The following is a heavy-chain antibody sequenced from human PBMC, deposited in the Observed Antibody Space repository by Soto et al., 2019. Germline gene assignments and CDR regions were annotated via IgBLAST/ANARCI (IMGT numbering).Heavy chain of an antibody. Sequence: ASLQVSCKTSGYTYPGYYIHWIRQAPGQGLEWMGWINPNSGDTNYSQDFQGRVTMTSDTSFTTAYVELTRLRSDDTAVYYCARREQWLENFDYWGQGTRVTVSS. CDR2: INPNSGDT. D-gene: IGHD6-19*01. V-gene: IGHV1-2*02. J-gene: IGHJ4*02. CDR3: ARREQWLENFDY. CDR1: GYTYPGYY.